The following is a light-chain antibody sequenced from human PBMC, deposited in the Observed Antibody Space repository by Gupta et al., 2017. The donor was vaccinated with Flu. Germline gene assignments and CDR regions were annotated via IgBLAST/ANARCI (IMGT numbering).Light chain of an antibody. CDR2: DVN. Sequence: QSALTQPRSVSGSPGQSVTISCTGTSSDVGGYNYVSWYQQHPGKAPKVMIYDVNKRPSGLPDRFSGSSSGNTASLTISGLQAEDEADYYCCSYAGTYTWVFGGGTKLTVL. V-gene: IGLV2-11*01. CDR3: CSYAGTYTWV. J-gene: IGLJ3*02. CDR1: SSDVGGYNY.